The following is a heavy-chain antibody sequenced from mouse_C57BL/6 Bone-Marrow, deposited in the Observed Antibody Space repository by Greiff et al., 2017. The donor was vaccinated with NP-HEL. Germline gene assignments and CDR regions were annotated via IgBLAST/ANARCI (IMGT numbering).Heavy chain of an antibody. CDR3: AGDKLGQDAMDY. CDR1: GFPITSGYY. CDR2: ITHSGET. J-gene: IGHJ4*01. V-gene: IGHV12-3*01. D-gene: IGHD4-1*01. Sequence: VQLVESGPGLVKPSQSLFLTCSITGFPITSGYYWIWIRQSPGKPLEWMGYITHSGETFYNPSLQSPISITRETSKNQFFLQLNSVTTEDTAMYYCAGDKLGQDAMDYWGQGTSVTVSS.